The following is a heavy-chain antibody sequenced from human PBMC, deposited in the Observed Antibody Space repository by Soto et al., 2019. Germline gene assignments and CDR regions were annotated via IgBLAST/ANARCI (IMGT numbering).Heavy chain of an antibody. CDR1: GFTFSSYA. Sequence: GGSLRLSCAASGFTFSSYAMHWVRQAPGKGLEWVAVISYDGSNKYYADSVKGRFTISRDNSKNTAHLQMNSLKTEDTAVYYCTKYSGTSSAPAALGQGTLVTVSS. D-gene: IGHD1-26*01. CDR3: TKYSGTSSAPAA. CDR2: ISYDGSNK. J-gene: IGHJ5*02. V-gene: IGHV3-30-3*01.